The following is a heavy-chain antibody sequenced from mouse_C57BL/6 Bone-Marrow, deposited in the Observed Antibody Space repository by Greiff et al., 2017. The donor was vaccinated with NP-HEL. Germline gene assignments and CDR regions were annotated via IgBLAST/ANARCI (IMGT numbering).Heavy chain of an antibody. J-gene: IGHJ4*01. CDR3: ARSGLSYYAMDY. D-gene: IGHD6-1*01. CDR2: ISYSGST. CDR1: GYSITSDY. V-gene: IGHV3-8*01. Sequence: EVKLMESGPGLAKPSQTLSLTCSVTGYSITSDYWNWIRKFPGNKLEYMGYISYSGSTHYNPSLKRRISITRYTSNNQYYLQLNSVTTEDTATYYCARSGLSYYAMDYWGQGTSVTVSS.